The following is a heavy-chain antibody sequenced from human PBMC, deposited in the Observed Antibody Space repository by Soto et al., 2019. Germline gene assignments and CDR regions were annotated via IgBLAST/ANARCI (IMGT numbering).Heavy chain of an antibody. Sequence: SETLSLTCTVSGGSISSGGYYWSWIRQHPGKGLEWIGYIYYSGSTYYNPSLKSRVTISVDTSKNQFSLKLSSVTAADTAVYYCARYITMVRRAITRYFDYWGQGTLLSVSS. CDR2: IYYSGST. D-gene: IGHD3-10*01. CDR3: ARYITMVRRAITRYFDY. V-gene: IGHV4-31*03. J-gene: IGHJ4*02. CDR1: GGSISSGGYY.